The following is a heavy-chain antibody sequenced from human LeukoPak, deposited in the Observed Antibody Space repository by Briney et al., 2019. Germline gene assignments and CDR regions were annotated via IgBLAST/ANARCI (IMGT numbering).Heavy chain of an antibody. CDR3: TTNYDDSSGYYYYYYYYMDV. J-gene: IGHJ6*03. Sequence: PGGSLRLSCAACGFTFSNAWMSWVRQAPGKGLEWVGRIKSKTDGGTTDYAAPVKGRFTISRDDSKNTLYLQMNSLKTEDTAVYYCTTNYDDSSGYYYYYYYYMDVWGKGTTVTVSS. D-gene: IGHD3-22*01. CDR1: GFTFSNAW. CDR2: IKSKTDGGTT. V-gene: IGHV3-15*01.